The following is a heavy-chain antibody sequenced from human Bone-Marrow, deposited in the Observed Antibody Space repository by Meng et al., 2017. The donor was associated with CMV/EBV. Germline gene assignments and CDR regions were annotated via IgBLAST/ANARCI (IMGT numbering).Heavy chain of an antibody. J-gene: IGHJ6*02. D-gene: IGHD7-27*01. CDR2: ISGSGGST. CDR1: GFTFSSYA. CDR3: AIPYLGNYYGMDV. Sequence: GGSLRLSCAASGFTFSSYAMTWVRQAPGKGLEWVSAISGSGGSTYYADSVKGRFTISRDNSKNTLYLQVNSLRAEDTAVYYCAIPYLGNYYGMDVWGQGTTVTASS. V-gene: IGHV3-23*01.